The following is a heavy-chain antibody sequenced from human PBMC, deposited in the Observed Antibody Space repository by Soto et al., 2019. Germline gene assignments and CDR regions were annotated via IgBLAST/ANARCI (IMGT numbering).Heavy chain of an antibody. J-gene: IGHJ1*01. CDR2: IKQDGSEK. V-gene: IGHV3-7*01. CDR1: GFTFRIYW. D-gene: IGHD4-17*01. CDR3: ARAPFPPTVTTMVEYFQH. Sequence: GGSLRLSCAASGFTFRIYWMSWVRQAPGKGLEWVANIKQDGSEKYYVDSVKGRFTISRDNAKNSLYLQMNSLRAEDTAVYYCARAPFPPTVTTMVEYFQHWGQGTLVTVSS.